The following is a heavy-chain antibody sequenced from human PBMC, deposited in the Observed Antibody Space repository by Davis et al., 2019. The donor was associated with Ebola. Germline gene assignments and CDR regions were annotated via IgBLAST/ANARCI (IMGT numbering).Heavy chain of an antibody. J-gene: IGHJ4*02. Sequence: PGGSLRLSCAASGFTFSSYWMHWVRQAPGKGLVWVSRINSDGSSTSYADSVKDRFTISIDNGKNSLFLQMNSLRAGDTALYYCTRDPGGWHHGDWGRGTLVTVSS. CDR3: TRDPGGWHHGD. V-gene: IGHV3-74*01. D-gene: IGHD6-19*01. CDR2: INSDGSST. CDR1: GFTFSSYW.